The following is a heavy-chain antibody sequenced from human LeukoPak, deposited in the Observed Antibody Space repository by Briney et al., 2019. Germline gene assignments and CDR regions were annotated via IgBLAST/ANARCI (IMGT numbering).Heavy chain of an antibody. CDR1: GGSISSGDYY. D-gene: IGHD1-26*01. V-gene: IGHV4-30-4*08. CDR2: IYYSGST. J-gene: IGHJ4*02. Sequence: SETLSLTCTVSGGSISSGDYYWSWIRQPPGTGLEWIGYIYYSGSTYYNPSLKSRVTISVDTSKNQFSLKLSSVTAADTAVYYCAKNEWELLEDWGQGTLVTVSS. CDR3: AKNEWELLED.